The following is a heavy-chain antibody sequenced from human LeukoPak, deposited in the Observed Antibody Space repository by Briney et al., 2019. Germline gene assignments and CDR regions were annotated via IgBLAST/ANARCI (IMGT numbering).Heavy chain of an antibody. J-gene: IGHJ6*02. CDR1: GFTFSSYA. V-gene: IGHV3-23*01. CDR2: ISGSGGST. Sequence: GGSLRLSCAASGFTFSSYAMSWVRQAPGKGLEWVSAISGSGGSTYYADSVKGRFTISRDNSKNTLYLQMNSLRAEDTAVYYCARDHEYYDFWSGSCGMDVWGQGTTVTVSS. D-gene: IGHD3-3*01. CDR3: ARDHEYYDFWSGSCGMDV.